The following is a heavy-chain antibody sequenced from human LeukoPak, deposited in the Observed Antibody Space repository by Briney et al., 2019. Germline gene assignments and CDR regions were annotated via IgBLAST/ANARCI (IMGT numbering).Heavy chain of an antibody. CDR2: INPNSGGS. CDR1: GYTFTVYY. Sequence: ASVKVSCKASGYTFTVYYLHWVRQAPGQGLEWMGWINPNSGGSNYAQKFQGRVTMTRDTSISTAYMELSRLRSDDTAVYYCARDGNWGSLRGAFDIWGQGTMVTVSS. V-gene: IGHV1-2*02. D-gene: IGHD7-27*01. J-gene: IGHJ3*02. CDR3: ARDGNWGSLRGAFDI.